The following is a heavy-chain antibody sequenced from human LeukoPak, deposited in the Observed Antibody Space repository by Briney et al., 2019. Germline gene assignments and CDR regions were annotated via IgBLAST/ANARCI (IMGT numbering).Heavy chain of an antibody. Sequence: SETLSLTCTVSGGSISSYYWSWIRQPPGKGLEWIGYIYYSGSTNYNPSLKSRVTISVDTSKNQFSLKLSSVTAADTAIYYCARDLSFDWFPYYFDYWGQGILVTVSS. CDR2: IYYSGST. D-gene: IGHD3-9*01. CDR3: ARDLSFDWFPYYFDY. V-gene: IGHV4-59*01. J-gene: IGHJ4*02. CDR1: GGSISSYY.